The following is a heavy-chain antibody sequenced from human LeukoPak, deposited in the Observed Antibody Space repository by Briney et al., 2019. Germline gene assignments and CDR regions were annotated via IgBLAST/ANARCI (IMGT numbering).Heavy chain of an antibody. CDR2: IKQDGSEK. D-gene: IGHD6-6*01. CDR3: ARDRAARFIDY. V-gene: IGHV3-7*01. CDR1: RFTFSNYP. Sequence: PGRSLRLSCAASRFTFSNYPMHWVRQAPGKGLEWVANIKQDGSEKYYVDSVKGRFTISRDNAKNSLYLQMNSLRAEDTAVYYCARDRAARFIDYWGQGTLVTVSS. J-gene: IGHJ4*02.